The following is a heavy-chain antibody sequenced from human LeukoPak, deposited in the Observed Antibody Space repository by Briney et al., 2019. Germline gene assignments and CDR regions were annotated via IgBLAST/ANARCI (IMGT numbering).Heavy chain of an antibody. CDR3: ARQRVYGGYYYYGMDV. CDR2: IYYSGST. V-gene: IGHV4-31*03. CDR1: GGSISSGGYY. Sequence: SETLSLTCTVSGGSISSGGYYWSWIRQHPGKGLEWIGYIYYSGSTYYNPSLKSRVTISVDTSKNQFSLKLSSVTAADTAVYYCARQRVYGGYYYYGMDVWGQGTTVTVSS. J-gene: IGHJ6*02. D-gene: IGHD2-8*01.